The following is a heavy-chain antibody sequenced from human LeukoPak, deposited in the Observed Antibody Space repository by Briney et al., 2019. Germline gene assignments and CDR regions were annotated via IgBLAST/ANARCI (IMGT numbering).Heavy chain of an antibody. V-gene: IGHV4-31*03. Sequence: SETLSLTCTVSGGSISSGGYYWSWIRQHPGKGLEWIGYIYYSGSTYYNPSLKSRVTISVDTSKNQFSLKLSSVTAADTAVYYCATWGKDPAYAFDIWGQGTMVTVSS. J-gene: IGHJ3*02. CDR3: ATWGKDPAYAFDI. CDR2: IYYSGST. D-gene: IGHD3-16*01. CDR1: GGSISSGGYY.